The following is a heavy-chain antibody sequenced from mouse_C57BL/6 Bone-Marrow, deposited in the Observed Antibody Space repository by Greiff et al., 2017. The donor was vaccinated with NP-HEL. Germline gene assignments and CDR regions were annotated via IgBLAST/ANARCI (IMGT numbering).Heavy chain of an antibody. CDR3: AREGTYGSSPWFAY. J-gene: IGHJ3*01. CDR2: IDPSDSYT. D-gene: IGHD1-1*01. V-gene: IGHV1-69*01. CDR1: GYTFTSYW. Sequence: VQLQQPGAELVMPGASVKLSCKASGYTFTSYWMHWVKQRPGQGLEWIGEIDPSDSYTNYNQKFKGKSTLTVDKSSSTAYMQHSSLISEYSAVYYCAREGTYGSSPWFAYWGQGTLVTVSA.